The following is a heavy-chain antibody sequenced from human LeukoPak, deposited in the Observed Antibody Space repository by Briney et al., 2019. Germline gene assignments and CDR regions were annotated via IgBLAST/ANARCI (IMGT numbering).Heavy chain of an antibody. D-gene: IGHD3-22*01. CDR3: VRLRRSNDRSGYYYYYDY. CDR2: ISVRSNYR. V-gene: IGHV3-21*01. J-gene: IGHJ4*02. CDR1: GYTFSDFS. Sequence: PGGSLRLSCAASGYTFSDFSVNWVRQAPGKGLEWVSSISVRSNYRYYADSARGRFTISRDDARDSLFLQMNSLRAEDTAVYFCVRLRRSNDRSGYYYYYDYWGQGTLATVSS.